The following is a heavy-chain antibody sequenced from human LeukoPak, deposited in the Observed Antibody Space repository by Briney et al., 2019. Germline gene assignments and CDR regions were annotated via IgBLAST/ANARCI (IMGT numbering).Heavy chain of an antibody. CDR1: GYSISSGYY. CDR3: ARLERYDYVWGSYSLAGGHFDY. V-gene: IGHV4-38-2*02. J-gene: IGHJ4*02. D-gene: IGHD3-16*01. CDR2: IYHSGST. Sequence: SETLSLTCTVSGYSISSGYYWGWIRPPPGKGLEWIGSIYHSGSTYYNPSLKSRVTISVDTSKNQFSLKLSSVTAADTAVYYCARLERYDYVWGSYSLAGGHFDYWGQGTLVTVSS.